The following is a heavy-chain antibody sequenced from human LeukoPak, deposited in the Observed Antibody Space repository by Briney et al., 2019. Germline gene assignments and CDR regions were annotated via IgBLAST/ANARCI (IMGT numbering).Heavy chain of an antibody. J-gene: IGHJ3*02. Sequence: GGSLRLSCAASGFTFSSYSMNWVRQAPGKGMEWVSSISSRGTYIYYADSVRGRFTISRDNAKNSLYLQMNSLRAEDTAVYYCATVPPAGFLDAFDIWGQGTMVTVSS. CDR2: ISSRGTYI. CDR3: ATVPPAGFLDAFDI. V-gene: IGHV3-21*01. CDR1: GFTFSSYS. D-gene: IGHD3-10*01.